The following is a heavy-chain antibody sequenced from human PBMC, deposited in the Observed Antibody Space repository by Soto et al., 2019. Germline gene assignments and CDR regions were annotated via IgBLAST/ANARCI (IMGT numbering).Heavy chain of an antibody. Sequence: EVQLVESGGGLVQPGGSLTLSCAASGVTVSVSAMHWVRLASGKGLEWVGRIRTKIDNNATSYAASVRGRFSISRDDSEITAYMQRNSLSAEYTSVYFCTRRGLAAQGLNWFDPWGQVNMVTVSS. CDR3: TRRGLAAQGLNWFDP. J-gene: IGHJ5*02. CDR1: GVTVSVSA. CDR2: IRTKIDNNAT. V-gene: IGHV3-73*01. D-gene: IGHD3-9*01.